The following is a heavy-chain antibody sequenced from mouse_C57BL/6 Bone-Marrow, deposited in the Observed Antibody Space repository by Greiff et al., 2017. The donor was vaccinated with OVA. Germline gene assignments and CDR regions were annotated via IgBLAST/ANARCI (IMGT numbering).Heavy chain of an antibody. CDR1: GFTFSDAW. V-gene: IGHV6-6*01. Sequence: DVMLVESGGGLVQPGGSMKLSCAASGFTFSDAWMDWVRQSPEKGLEWVAEIRNKANNHATYYAESVKGRFTISRDDSKSSVYLQMNSLRAEDAGIYYCTRGTTVPFDCWGQGTTLTVSS. CDR2: IRNKANNHAT. D-gene: IGHD1-1*01. CDR3: TRGTTVPFDC. J-gene: IGHJ2*01.